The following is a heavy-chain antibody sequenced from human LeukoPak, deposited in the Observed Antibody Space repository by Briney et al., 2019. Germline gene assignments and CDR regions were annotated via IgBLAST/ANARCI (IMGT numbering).Heavy chain of an antibody. CDR3: ARDYHYDSSGYYLTTAFDI. D-gene: IGHD3-22*01. CDR2: VNPNSGGT. J-gene: IGHJ3*02. CDR1: GYTFTGYY. V-gene: IGHV1-2*02. Sequence: ASVKVSCKASGYTFTGYYMHWVRQAPGQGLGWMGWVNPNSGGTNYAQKFQGRVTMTRDTSISTAYMELSRLRSDDTAVYYCARDYHYDSSGYYLTTAFDIWGQGTMVTVSS.